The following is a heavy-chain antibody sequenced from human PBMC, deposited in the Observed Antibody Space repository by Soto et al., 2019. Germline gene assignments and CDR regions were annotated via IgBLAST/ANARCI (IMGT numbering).Heavy chain of an antibody. Sequence: PSETLSLTCTVSGVSISSGGYYWTWIRQRPQKGLEWIGHIYYSGSTYYNPSLKSRVTVSVDTSKNQFSLKLSSVTAADTAVYYCAREYYYDSSGFDYWGQGTLVTVSS. CDR3: AREYYYDSSGFDY. D-gene: IGHD3-22*01. CDR2: IYYSGST. CDR1: GVSISSGGYY. V-gene: IGHV4-31*03. J-gene: IGHJ4*02.